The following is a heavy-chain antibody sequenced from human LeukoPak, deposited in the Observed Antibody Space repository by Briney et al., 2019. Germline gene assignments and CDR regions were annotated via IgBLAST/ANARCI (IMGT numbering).Heavy chain of an antibody. CDR3: ARVRRYSSGCLDY. CDR2: ISSSSSYI. D-gene: IGHD6-19*01. CDR1: GFTFSSYS. V-gene: IGHV3-21*01. J-gene: IGHJ4*02. Sequence: AGGSLRLSCAASGFTFSSYSMNWVRQALGKGLEWVSSISSSSSYIYYADSVKGRFTISRDNAKNSLYLQMNSLRAEDTAVYYCARVRRYSSGCLDYWGQGTLVTVSS.